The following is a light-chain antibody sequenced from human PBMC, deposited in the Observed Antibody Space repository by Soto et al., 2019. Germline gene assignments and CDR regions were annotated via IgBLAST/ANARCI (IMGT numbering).Light chain of an antibody. Sequence: QSVLTQPASVSGSPGQSITISCTGTSSDVGSYNLVSWYQQHPGKAPKLMIYEGSKRPSGVSNRFSGSKSGNTASLTISGLQAADEADYYCCSYAGSSTSPYVFGTGTKLTVL. CDR2: EGS. CDR1: SSDVGSYNL. J-gene: IGLJ1*01. CDR3: CSYAGSSTSPYV. V-gene: IGLV2-23*01.